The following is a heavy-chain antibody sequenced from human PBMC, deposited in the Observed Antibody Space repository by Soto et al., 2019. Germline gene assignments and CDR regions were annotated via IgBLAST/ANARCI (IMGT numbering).Heavy chain of an antibody. CDR2: ISAYNGNT. D-gene: IGHD3-3*01. V-gene: IGHV1-18*01. CDR3: ARDWLITIPYSFDY. Sequence: QVQLVQSGAEVKKPGASVKVSCKTSGYNFQTYGITWVRQAPGQGLEWMGWISAYNGNTRYAERLQGRVTMTTDTSTSTAYTELRSLRSDDTAVYFCARDWLITIPYSFDYWGQGTLVTVSS. J-gene: IGHJ4*02. CDR1: GYNFQTYG.